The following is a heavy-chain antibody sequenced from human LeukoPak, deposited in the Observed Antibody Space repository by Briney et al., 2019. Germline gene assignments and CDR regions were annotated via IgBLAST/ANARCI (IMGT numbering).Heavy chain of an antibody. J-gene: IGHJ4*02. V-gene: IGHV4-59*01. Sequence: PSETLSLTCTVSGGSIGSYYWSWIRQPPGKGLEWIGYIYYSGSTNYNPSLKSRVTISVDTSKIQFSLKLSSVTAADTAVYYCARFQSSSFDYWGQGTLVTVSS. D-gene: IGHD6-13*01. CDR2: IYYSGST. CDR1: GGSIGSYY. CDR3: ARFQSSSFDY.